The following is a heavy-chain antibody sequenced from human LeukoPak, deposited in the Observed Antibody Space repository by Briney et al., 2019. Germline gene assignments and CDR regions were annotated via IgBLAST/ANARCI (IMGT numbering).Heavy chain of an antibody. Sequence: PGGSLRLSCIASGFTFSNYAMSWVRQAPGKGLEWVSVVSGSGGSTYYADSVKGRFTISRDNSKNTLYLQMNSLRAEDTAVYYCAKGTTPIAVAGYFDYWGQGTLVTVSS. CDR1: GFTFSNYA. CDR3: AKGTTPIAVAGYFDY. D-gene: IGHD6-19*01. CDR2: VSGSGGST. J-gene: IGHJ4*02. V-gene: IGHV3-23*01.